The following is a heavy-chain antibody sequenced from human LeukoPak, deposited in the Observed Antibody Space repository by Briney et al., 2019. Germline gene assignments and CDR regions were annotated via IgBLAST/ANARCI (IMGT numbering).Heavy chain of an antibody. CDR3: ARDLVLRYLREGPGDY. D-gene: IGHD3-9*01. Sequence: ASVKVSCKASGYTFTRYGISWVRQAPGQGLEWIGWISTYNGDTKYAQKLQDRVTMTRDTSTSTAYMELRSLTSDDMAVYYCARDLVLRYLREGPGDYWGQGTLVTVSS. J-gene: IGHJ4*02. V-gene: IGHV1-18*03. CDR2: ISTYNGDT. CDR1: GYTFTRYG.